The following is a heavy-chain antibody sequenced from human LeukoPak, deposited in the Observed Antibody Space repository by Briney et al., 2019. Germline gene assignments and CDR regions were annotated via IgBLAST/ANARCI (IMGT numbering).Heavy chain of an antibody. CDR3: ARKRSFYGDYESYYYMDV. Sequence: GGSLRLSCAASGFTFRIYSMNGVRQARGEGLEGVSSISSSSSYIYYADSVKGRFTSSRDNAKNSLYMQMNTLRAEDTDVYYCARKRSFYGDYESYYYMDVWGKGTKVTVSS. CDR2: ISSSSSYI. CDR1: GFTFRIYS. J-gene: IGHJ6*03. V-gene: IGHV3-21*01. D-gene: IGHD4-17*01.